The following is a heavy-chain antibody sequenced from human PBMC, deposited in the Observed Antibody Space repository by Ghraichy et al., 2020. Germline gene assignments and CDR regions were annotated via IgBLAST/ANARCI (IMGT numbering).Heavy chain of an antibody. V-gene: IGHV3-33*01. CDR2: IWYDGSLK. CDR3: ARVNGSGWPNFDY. D-gene: IGHD6-19*01. CDR1: DSIFSNYG. J-gene: IGHJ4*02. Sequence: LSLTCTASDSIFSNYGMHWFRQAPGKGLEWLPVIWYDGSLKYYPDAVQGGFSISRDNFKNTLYLQMDSLRAEDTAVFYCARVNGSGWPNFDYWGRGTLVTVSS.